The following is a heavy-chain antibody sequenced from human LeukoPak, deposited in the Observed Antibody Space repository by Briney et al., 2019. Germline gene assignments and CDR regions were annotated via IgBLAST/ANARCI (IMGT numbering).Heavy chain of an antibody. CDR3: ARDHIAVAGNAAFDI. J-gene: IGHJ3*02. CDR1: GYTVTSYG. D-gene: IGHD6-19*01. V-gene: IGHV1-18*01. Sequence: ASVKVSCKAPGYTVTSYGISWGRQAPGQGLEWMGWISAYNGNTNYAQKLQGRVTMTTDTSTSTAYMELRSLRSDDTAVYYCARDHIAVAGNAAFDIWGQGTMVTVSS. CDR2: ISAYNGNT.